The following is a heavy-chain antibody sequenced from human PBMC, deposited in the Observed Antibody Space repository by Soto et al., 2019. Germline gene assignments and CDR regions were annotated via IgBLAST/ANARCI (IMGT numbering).Heavy chain of an antibody. CDR1: GGSFSGYY. V-gene: IGHV4-34*01. D-gene: IGHD3-10*01. CDR3: ARAGPWLIRYGSGSYYPH. CDR2: INHSGST. Sequence: QVQLQQWGAGLLKPSETLSLTCAVYGGSFSGYYWSWIRQPPGKGLEWIGEINHSGSTNYNPSLKSRVTISVDTSKNQFSLKLSSVTAADTAVYYCARAGPWLIRYGSGSYYPHWGQGTLVTVSS. J-gene: IGHJ4*02.